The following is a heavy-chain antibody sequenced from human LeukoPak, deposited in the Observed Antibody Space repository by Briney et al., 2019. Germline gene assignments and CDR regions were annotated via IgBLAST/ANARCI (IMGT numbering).Heavy chain of an antibody. V-gene: IGHV1-58*01. CDR2: IVVGSGNT. D-gene: IGHD4-23*01. CDR1: GFTFTSSA. J-gene: IGHJ6*02. CDR3: AAEIGGANGGMDV. Sequence: SVPVSFQCSGFTFTSSALQWVRPPGAKRLEGIGWIVVGSGNTNYAQKFQERVTGTRDMSTSTAYMELSSLRSEETAVYYCAAEIGGANGGMDVWGQGTTVTVSS.